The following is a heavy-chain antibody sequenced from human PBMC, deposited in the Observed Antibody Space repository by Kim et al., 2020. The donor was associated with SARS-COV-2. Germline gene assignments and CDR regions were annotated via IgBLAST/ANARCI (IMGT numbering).Heavy chain of an antibody. V-gene: IGHV4-39*01. Sequence: SETLSLTCTVSGGSISSSSYYWGWIRQPPGKGLEWIGNIYYSGSTYYNPSLKSRVTISVDTSKNQFSLKLSSVTAADTAVYYCARHHRAAIMIVVVDYGMDVWGQGTTVTVSS. J-gene: IGHJ6*02. CDR1: GGSISSSSYY. D-gene: IGHD3-22*01. CDR2: IYYSGST. CDR3: ARHHRAAIMIVVVDYGMDV.